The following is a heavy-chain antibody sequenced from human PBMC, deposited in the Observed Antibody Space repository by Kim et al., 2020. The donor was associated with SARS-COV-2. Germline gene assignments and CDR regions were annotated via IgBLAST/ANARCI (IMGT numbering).Heavy chain of an antibody. CDR1: GYTFTGYY. Sequence: ASVKVSCKASGYTFTGYYMHWVRQAPGQGLEWMGWINPNSGGTNYAQKFQGWVTMTRDTSISTAYMELSRLRSDDTAVYYCAREVEMATGNDAFDIWGQGTMVTVSS. J-gene: IGHJ3*02. V-gene: IGHV1-2*04. CDR2: INPNSGGT. D-gene: IGHD5-12*01. CDR3: AREVEMATGNDAFDI.